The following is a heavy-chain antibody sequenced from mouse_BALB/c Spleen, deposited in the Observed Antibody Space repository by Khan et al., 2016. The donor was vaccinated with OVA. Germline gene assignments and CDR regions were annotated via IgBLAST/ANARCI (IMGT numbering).Heavy chain of an antibody. V-gene: IGHV9-3-1*01. J-gene: IGHJ1*01. CDR3: ARLKPYWYCDV. CDR1: GYTFTNYG. Sequence: QIQLVQSGPELKKPGETVKISCSASGYTFTNYGMNWVKQAPGKGLKWMGWINTYTGEPTYADDFKGRFAFSLETSASAAYLQINTLKNEDTATYCGARLKPYWYCDVWGAGTPVTVSS. CDR2: INTYTGEP.